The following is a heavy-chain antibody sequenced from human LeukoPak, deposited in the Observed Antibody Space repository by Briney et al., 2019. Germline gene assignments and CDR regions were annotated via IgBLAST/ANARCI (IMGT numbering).Heavy chain of an antibody. CDR3: ARDLRVVPAATAFDI. J-gene: IGHJ3*02. CDR2: INHSGST. D-gene: IGHD2-2*01. CDR1: GGSFSGYY. Sequence: PSETLSLTCAVYGGSFSGYYWSWIRQPPGKGLEWIGEINHSGSTNYNPSLKSRVTISVDTSKNQFSLKLSSVTAADTAVYYCARDLRVVPAATAFDIWGQGTMVTVSS. V-gene: IGHV4-34*01.